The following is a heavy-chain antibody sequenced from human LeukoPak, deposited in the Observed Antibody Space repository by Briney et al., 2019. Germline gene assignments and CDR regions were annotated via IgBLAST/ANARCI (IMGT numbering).Heavy chain of an antibody. CDR2: ISYDGSNK. Sequence: GGSLRLSCAASGFTFSSYAMHWVRQAPGKGLEWVAVISYDGSNKYYADSVKGRFTISRDNSKNTLYLQMNSLRAEDTAVYYCAGGDYVNYWGQGTLVTVSS. V-gene: IGHV3-30-3*01. J-gene: IGHJ4*02. CDR1: GFTFSSYA. D-gene: IGHD4-17*01. CDR3: AGGDYVNY.